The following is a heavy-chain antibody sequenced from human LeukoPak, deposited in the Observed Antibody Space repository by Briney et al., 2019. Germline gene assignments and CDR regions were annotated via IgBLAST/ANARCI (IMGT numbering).Heavy chain of an antibody. D-gene: IGHD1-14*01. V-gene: IGHV4-59*12. CDR2: IYYSGST. Sequence: SETLSLTCTVSGGSISSYYWSWIRQPPGKGLEWIGYIYYSGSTNYNPSLKSRVTISVDTSKNQFSLQLNSVTPEDTAVYYCAGETGTTWYYDYGMDVWGQGTTVTVSS. CDR3: AGETGTTWYYDYGMDV. J-gene: IGHJ6*02. CDR1: GGSISSYY.